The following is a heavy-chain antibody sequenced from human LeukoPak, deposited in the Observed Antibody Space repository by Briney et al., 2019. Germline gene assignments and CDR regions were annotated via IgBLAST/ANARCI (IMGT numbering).Heavy chain of an antibody. V-gene: IGHV1-2*02. CDR3: ARAPVNYYGSGSYPNWFDP. J-gene: IGHJ5*02. CDR2: INPNSGGT. D-gene: IGHD3-10*01. CDR1: GYTFTGYY. Sequence: ASVKVSCKASGYTFTGYYMHWVRQAPGQGLEWMGWINPNSGGTNYAQKFQGRVTMTRDTSISTAYMELSRLRSDDTAVYYCARAPVNYYGSGSYPNWFDPWGQGTLVTVSS.